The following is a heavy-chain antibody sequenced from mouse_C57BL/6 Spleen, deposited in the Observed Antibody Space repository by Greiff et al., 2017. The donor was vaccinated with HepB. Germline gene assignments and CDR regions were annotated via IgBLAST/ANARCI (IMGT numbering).Heavy chain of an antibody. CDR1: GYTFTSYW. CDR2: IHPNSGST. J-gene: IGHJ2*01. V-gene: IGHV1-64*01. CDR3: ARSEHYYFDY. Sequence: QVHVKQPGAELVKPGASVKLSCKASGYTFTSYWMHWVKQRPGQGLEWIGMIHPNSGSTNYNEKFKSKATLTEDKSSSTAYMQLSSLTSEDSAVYYCARSEHYYFDYWGQGTTLTVSS.